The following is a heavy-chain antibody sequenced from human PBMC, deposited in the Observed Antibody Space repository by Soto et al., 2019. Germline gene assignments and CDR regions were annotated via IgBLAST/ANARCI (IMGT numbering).Heavy chain of an antibody. J-gene: IGHJ4*02. V-gene: IGHV4-61*01. Sequence: QVQLQESGPGLVKPSETLSLTCTVSGDSVSSGSYYWSWIRQPPGKALEWIAYIHYTGNTNYIPSLKSRVTISRDTSKNQFSLKLISVTAADMAGYYCARSGAGSGWLGGQGALVTVA. D-gene: IGHD6-19*01. CDR2: IHYTGNT. CDR1: GDSVSSGSYY. CDR3: ARSGAGSGWL.